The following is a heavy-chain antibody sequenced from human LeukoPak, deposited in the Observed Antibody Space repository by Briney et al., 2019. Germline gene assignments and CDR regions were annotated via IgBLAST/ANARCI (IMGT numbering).Heavy chain of an antibody. J-gene: IGHJ6*02. D-gene: IGHD3-10*02. CDR3: ARCSGYGMDV. Sequence: GGSLRLSCAASGFTFRSHGMHWVRQAPGKGLEWVAFIRYDGSNKYYADSVMGRFTISRDNSKNTLYLQMNSLRAEDTAVYYCARCSGYGMDVWGQGTTVTVSS. CDR1: GFTFRSHG. CDR2: IRYDGSNK. V-gene: IGHV3-30*02.